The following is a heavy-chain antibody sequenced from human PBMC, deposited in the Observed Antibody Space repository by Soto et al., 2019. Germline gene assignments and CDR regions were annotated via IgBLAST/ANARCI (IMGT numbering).Heavy chain of an antibody. CDR3: XXXXXXXXXXX. Sequence: QVQLVQSGAEVKKPGASVKVSCKASGYTFTSYDINWVRQATGQGLEWMGWMNPNSGNTGYAQKFQGRVTMTGNTSISTAYMERXSLXXXXXXXXXXXXXXXXXXXXXXGQGTLVTVSS. CDR2: MNPNSGNT. CDR1: GYTFTSYD. V-gene: IGHV1-8*01. J-gene: IGHJ4*02.